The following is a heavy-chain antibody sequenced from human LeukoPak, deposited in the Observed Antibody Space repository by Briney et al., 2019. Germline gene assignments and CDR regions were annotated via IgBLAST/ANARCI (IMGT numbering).Heavy chain of an antibody. Sequence: SETLSLTCTVSGGSISSSSYYWGWIRQPPGKGLEWIGSIYYSGSTYYNPSLKSRVTISVDTSKNRFSLKLSSVTAADTAVYYCARDRADITIFGVVIPNYYFDYWGQGILVTVSS. D-gene: IGHD3-3*01. CDR2: IYYSGST. CDR1: GGSISSSSYY. V-gene: IGHV4-39*07. J-gene: IGHJ4*02. CDR3: ARDRADITIFGVVIPNYYFDY.